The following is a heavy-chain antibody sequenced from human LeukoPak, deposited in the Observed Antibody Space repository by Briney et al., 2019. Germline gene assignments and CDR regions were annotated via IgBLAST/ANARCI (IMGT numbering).Heavy chain of an antibody. Sequence: SVKVSCKASGYTFTSYDINWVRQAPGQGLEWMGGIIPIFGTANYAQKFQGRVTITADESTSTAYMELSSLRSEDTAVYYCARDPYYYGSGSLSYFDYWGQGTLVTVSS. CDR1: GYTFTSYD. J-gene: IGHJ4*02. V-gene: IGHV1-69*13. CDR3: ARDPYYYGSGSLSYFDY. CDR2: IIPIFGTA. D-gene: IGHD3-10*01.